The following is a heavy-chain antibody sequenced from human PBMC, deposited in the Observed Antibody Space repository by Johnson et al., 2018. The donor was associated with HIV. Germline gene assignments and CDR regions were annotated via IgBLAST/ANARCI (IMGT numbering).Heavy chain of an antibody. CDR2: ISWDGSTS. J-gene: IGHJ3*02. Sequence: VQLVESGGIMVQPGGSLRLSCAVSGFTFDNYAMHWVRQTPGKALEWVSLISWDGSTSHYADSVQGRFTISRDNSKKSLYLQMNSLRTEDTALYYCASGDELGDDAFDIWGQGTMVTVSP. CDR1: GFTFDNYA. D-gene: IGHD7-27*01. V-gene: IGHV3-43D*03. CDR3: ASGDELGDDAFDI.